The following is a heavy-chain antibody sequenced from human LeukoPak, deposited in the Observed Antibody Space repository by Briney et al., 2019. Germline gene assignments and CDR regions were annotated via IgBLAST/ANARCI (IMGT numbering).Heavy chain of an antibody. V-gene: IGHV4-59*08. J-gene: IGHJ5*02. CDR2: IYYSGIT. CDR3: ARLRRWFDP. CDR1: GGSMSSYY. Sequence: SETLSLTCTVSGGSMSSYYWSWIRQSPGKGLEWIGYIYYSGITNYNPSLKSRVTISVDTPKNQFSLKVTSVTAADTAVYYCARLRRWFDPWGQGTLVTVSS.